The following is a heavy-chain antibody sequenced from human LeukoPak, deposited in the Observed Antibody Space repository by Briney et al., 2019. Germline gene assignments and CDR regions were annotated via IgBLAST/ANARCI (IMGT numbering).Heavy chain of an antibody. J-gene: IGHJ5*02. CDR2: IYTSGST. D-gene: IGHD4-17*01. CDR3: ARRDYGGWFDP. CDR1: GGSINSYY. Sequence: SETLSLTCTVSGGSINSYYWSWIRQPPGKELEWIGRIYTSGSTNYNPSLKSRVTMSVDTSKNQFSLNLSSVTAADTAVYYCARRDYGGWFDPWGQGTLVTVSS. V-gene: IGHV4-4*07.